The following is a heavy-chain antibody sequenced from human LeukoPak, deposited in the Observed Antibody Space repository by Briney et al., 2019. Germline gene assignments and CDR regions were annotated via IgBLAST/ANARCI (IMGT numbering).Heavy chain of an antibody. CDR2: IYYSGST. D-gene: IGHD2-8*01. J-gene: IGHJ4*02. V-gene: IGHV4-59*08. Sequence: SETLSLTCTVSGGSISSYYWSWIRQRPGKGLEWIGCIYYSGSTNYNPSFKSRVTISVDTSKNQFSLKLSSVTAADTAVYYCARHGVGATPINRWGQGTLVTVSS. CDR1: GGSISSYY. CDR3: ARHGVGATPINR.